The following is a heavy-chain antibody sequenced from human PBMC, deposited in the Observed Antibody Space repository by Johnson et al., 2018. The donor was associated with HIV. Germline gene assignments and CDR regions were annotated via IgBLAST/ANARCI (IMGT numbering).Heavy chain of an antibody. J-gene: IGHJ3*02. CDR2: ISYDGSNK. Sequence: QVQLVESGGGVVQPGGSLRLSCAASGFTFSTYAMHWVRQAPGKGLEWVAVISYDGSNKYYADSVKGRVTISRDNSKNTLYLQMNSLRAEDTAVYYCASSWGNAFDIWGQGTMVTVSS. V-gene: IGHV3-30*04. CDR3: ASSWGNAFDI. D-gene: IGHD7-27*01. CDR1: GFTFSTYA.